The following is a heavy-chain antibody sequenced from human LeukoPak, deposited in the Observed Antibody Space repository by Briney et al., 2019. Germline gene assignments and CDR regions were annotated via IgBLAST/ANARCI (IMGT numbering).Heavy chain of an antibody. CDR3: ARNQLCQGYYYYYMDV. V-gene: IGHV4-59*01. Sequence: PSETLSLTCTVSGGSISSYYWSWIRQPPGKGLEWIGYIYYSGSTNYNPSLKSRVTISVDTSKNQFSLKLSSVTAADTAVYYCARNQLCQGYYYYYMDVWGKGTTVTVSS. D-gene: IGHD2-2*01. J-gene: IGHJ6*03. CDR2: IYYSGST. CDR1: GGSISSYY.